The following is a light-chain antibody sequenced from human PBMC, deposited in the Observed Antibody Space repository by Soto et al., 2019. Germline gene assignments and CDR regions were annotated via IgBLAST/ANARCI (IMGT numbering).Light chain of an antibody. CDR2: GAS. CDR1: QSVTNN. J-gene: IGKJ1*01. CDR3: QQHHNWPWT. V-gene: IGKV3-15*01. Sequence: ETVLTQSPATLSLSPGETATLSCRASQSVTNNLAWYQWKLGQPPRLLIYGASTRATGIPVRFRGSGSGTEFTLTISSLQSEDSAVYYCQQHHNWPWTFGQGTRVELK.